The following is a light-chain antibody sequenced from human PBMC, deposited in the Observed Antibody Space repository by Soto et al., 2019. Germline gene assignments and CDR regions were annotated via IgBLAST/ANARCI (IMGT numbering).Light chain of an antibody. V-gene: IGLV2-14*03. CDR2: DVS. CDR3: SSYTISSTLV. Sequence: QSALTQPASVSGSPGQSITISCTGTSSDLGGYNYVSWYQQHPGKAPKLMIYDVSNRPSGVSNRFSGSKSGNTASLTISGLQAEDEADYYCSSYTISSTLVFGGGTKVTVL. CDR1: SSDLGGYNY. J-gene: IGLJ2*01.